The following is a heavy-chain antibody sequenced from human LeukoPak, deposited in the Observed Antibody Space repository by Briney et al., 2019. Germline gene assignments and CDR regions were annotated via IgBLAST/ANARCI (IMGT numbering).Heavy chain of an antibody. Sequence: GGSLRLSCTASGFTFGDYAMSWFRQAPGEGLEWVGFIRSKAYGGTTEYAASVKGRFTISRDDSKSIAYLQMNSLKTEDTAVYYCTRVYTNLYYYYMDVWGKGTTVTVSS. CDR2: IRSKAYGGTT. J-gene: IGHJ6*03. CDR3: TRVYTNLYYYYMDV. V-gene: IGHV3-49*03. CDR1: GFTFGDYA. D-gene: IGHD2-2*02.